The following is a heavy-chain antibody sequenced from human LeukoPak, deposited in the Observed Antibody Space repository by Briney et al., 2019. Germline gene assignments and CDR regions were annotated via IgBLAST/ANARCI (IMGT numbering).Heavy chain of an antibody. D-gene: IGHD5-18*01. Sequence: PGGSLRLSCAASGFTFSSYSMNWVRQAPGKGLEWVSYISSSSSTIYYADSVKGRFTISRDNAKNSLYLQMNSLRDEDTAVYYCARGRHSYGRRGAFDIWGQGTMVTVSS. V-gene: IGHV3-48*02. CDR1: GFTFSSYS. J-gene: IGHJ3*02. CDR2: ISSSSSTI. CDR3: ARGRHSYGRRGAFDI.